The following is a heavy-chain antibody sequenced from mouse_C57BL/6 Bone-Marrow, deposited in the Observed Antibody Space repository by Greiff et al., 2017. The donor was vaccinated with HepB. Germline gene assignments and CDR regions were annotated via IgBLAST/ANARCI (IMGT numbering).Heavy chain of an antibody. CDR2: IYPGSGST. V-gene: IGHV1-55*01. Sequence: QVQLQQPGAELVKPGASVKMSCKASGYTFTSYWITWVKQRPGQGLEWIGDIYPGSGSTNYNEKFKSKATLTVDTSSSTASMQLSSLTSEDSAVYYCASRPNYYGSSLYWYFDVWGTGTTVTVSS. J-gene: IGHJ1*03. D-gene: IGHD1-1*01. CDR3: ASRPNYYGSSLYWYFDV. CDR1: GYTFTSYW.